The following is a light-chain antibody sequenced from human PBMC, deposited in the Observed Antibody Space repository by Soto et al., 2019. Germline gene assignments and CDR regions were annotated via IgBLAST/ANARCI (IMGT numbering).Light chain of an antibody. Sequence: EVVVTQSPRTLSVSPGERATLSCRASQSVSTNVACYQQKPGQAPRLLISGASTRAAGVSARFTGSGSWTEFTLTISSLQSDDFAVYYCQQYHYWPPRTFGPGTRVDIK. CDR3: QQYHYWPPRT. V-gene: IGKV3-15*01. CDR1: QSVSTN. CDR2: GAS. J-gene: IGKJ1*01.